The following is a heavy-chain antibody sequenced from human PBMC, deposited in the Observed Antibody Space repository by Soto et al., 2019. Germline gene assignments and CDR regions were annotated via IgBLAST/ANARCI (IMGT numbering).Heavy chain of an antibody. CDR1: GFTFSNYG. CDR2: ILYDGSHK. CDR3: AKDGAPRYCSRSSCHPAGAY. J-gene: IGHJ4*02. Sequence: QVQLVESGGGVVQPGRSLRLSCAGSGFTFSNYGLHWVRRAPGRGLEGVAVILYDGSHKYYADSVKGRFTISRDNSNNMLYLQMDSLRAEDTAVYYCAKDGAPRYCSRSSCHPAGAYWGQGTLVTVSS. D-gene: IGHD2-15*01. V-gene: IGHV3-30*18.